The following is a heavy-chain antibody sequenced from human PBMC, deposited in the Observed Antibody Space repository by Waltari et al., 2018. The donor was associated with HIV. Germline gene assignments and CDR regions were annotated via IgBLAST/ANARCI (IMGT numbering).Heavy chain of an antibody. D-gene: IGHD5-12*01. CDR3: GRKVATFTGAYYFDS. CDR1: GFSFSRFS. CDR2: ISSKQRCS. V-gene: IGHV3-21*01. J-gene: IGHJ4*02. Sequence: VLLVESGGGLVRPGGSLRLSCDASGFSFSRFSMSWVRQAPGKRLEWVSSISSKQRCSDYADAVKGRFTGSRDNAKTSLCRERDGLRAEDAAVYYCGRKVATFTGAYYFDSWGQGTPVTVSS.